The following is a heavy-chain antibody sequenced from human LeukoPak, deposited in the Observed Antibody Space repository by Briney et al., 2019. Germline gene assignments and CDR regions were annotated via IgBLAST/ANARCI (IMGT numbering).Heavy chain of an antibody. CDR1: GLNFDDSA. Sequence: GGSLRLSCVASGLNFDDSAMHWVRQAPGKGLEWVGRIGNKVNIYTTEYAASVKGRFTISRDDSKNSLYLQMNGLKTEDTAVYHCVRGYSGLSVYAFDIWGQGTMVTVSS. CDR3: VRGYSGLSVYAFDI. D-gene: IGHD5-12*01. V-gene: IGHV3-72*01. J-gene: IGHJ3*02. CDR2: IGNKVNIYTT.